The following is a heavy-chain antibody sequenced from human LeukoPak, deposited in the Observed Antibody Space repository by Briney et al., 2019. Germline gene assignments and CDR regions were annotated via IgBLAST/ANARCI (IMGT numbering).Heavy chain of an antibody. J-gene: IGHJ3*02. V-gene: IGHV3-23*01. CDR2: ISGSGGST. Sequence: GGSLRLSCAASGFTFSSYAMSWVRQAPGKGLEWVSAISGSGGSTYYADSVKGRFTISRDNSKNMLYLQMNSLRAEDTAVYYCAKDPPYYYDSSGYPDAFDIWGQGTMVTVSS. CDR3: AKDPPYYYDSSGYPDAFDI. CDR1: GFTFSSYA. D-gene: IGHD3-22*01.